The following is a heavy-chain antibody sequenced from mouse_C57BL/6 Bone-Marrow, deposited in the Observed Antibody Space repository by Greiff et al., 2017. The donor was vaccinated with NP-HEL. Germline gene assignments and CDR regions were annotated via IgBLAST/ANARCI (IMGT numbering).Heavy chain of an antibody. Sequence: VQLQQSVAELVRPGASVKLSCTASGFNIKNTYMPWVQPRPEQGLAWIGRIAPANGNTTSAPKFPGKATITADTSSHPASLQRSSLTSEDTAIYYCASHYDYDGGDYWGQGTTLTVSS. D-gene: IGHD2-4*01. J-gene: IGHJ2*01. CDR3: ASHYDYDGGDY. CDR1: GFNIKNTY. CDR2: IAPANGNT. V-gene: IGHV14-3*01.